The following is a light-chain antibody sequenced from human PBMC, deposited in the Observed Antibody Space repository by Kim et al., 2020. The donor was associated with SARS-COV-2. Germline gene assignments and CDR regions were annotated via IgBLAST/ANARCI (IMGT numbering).Light chain of an antibody. CDR3: NSRDSSGNFGV. CDR2: GKN. CDR1: SLRSYY. Sequence: ALGQTVRVTCQGDSLRSYYASWYQQKPGQAPVLVIYGKNNRPSGIPDRFSGSSSGNTASLTITGAQAEDEADYYCNSRDSSGNFGVFGGGTQLTVL. J-gene: IGLJ2*01. V-gene: IGLV3-19*01.